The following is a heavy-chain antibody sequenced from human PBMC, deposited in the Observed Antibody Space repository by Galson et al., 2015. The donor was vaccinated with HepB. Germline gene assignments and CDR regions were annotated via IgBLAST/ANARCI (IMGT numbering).Heavy chain of an antibody. CDR1: GFIFRHHA. V-gene: IGHV3-23*01. CDR2: INGRGSTR. J-gene: IGHJ5*02. D-gene: IGHD3-16*01. Sequence: SLRLSCAGSGFIFRHHAMAWIRQAPGKGLEWVSGINGRGSTRSYSDAVEGRFSISRDNSKDTVFLQMDNLRAEDTAVYDCVKEGSWFGGDWFDPWGQGALVTV. CDR3: VKEGSWFGGDWFDP.